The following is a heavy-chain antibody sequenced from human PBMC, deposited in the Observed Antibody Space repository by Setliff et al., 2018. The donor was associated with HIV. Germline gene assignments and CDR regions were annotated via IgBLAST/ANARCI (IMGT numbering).Heavy chain of an antibody. J-gene: IGHJ5*02. CDR1: GGTFSSYA. D-gene: IGHD3-22*01. CDR2: IIPVFGTT. CDR3: ARGGVYYYDSSDRP. Sequence: SVKVSCKASGGTFSSYAISWVRQAPGQGLDWMGGIIPVFGTTNYAQKFQGRVTITADESTSTAYMELSSLRSEDTAVYYCARGGVYYYDSSDRPWGQGTLVTVSS. V-gene: IGHV1-69*13.